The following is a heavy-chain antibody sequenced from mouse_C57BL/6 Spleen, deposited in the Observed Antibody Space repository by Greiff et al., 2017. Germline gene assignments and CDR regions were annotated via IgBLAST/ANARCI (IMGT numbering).Heavy chain of an antibody. Sequence: QVQLKQSGPELVKPGDSVKISCKASGYEFSSSRMNWVKQRPGKGLEWIGRIYPGDGDSNYNGKFKGKATLTADKSSSTAYMQLSSLTSEDSAVYFCARCTNWDVGYWGQGTTLTVSS. V-gene: IGHV1-82*01. CDR1: GYEFSSSR. J-gene: IGHJ2*01. CDR2: IYPGDGDS. CDR3: ARCTNWDVGY. D-gene: IGHD4-1*01.